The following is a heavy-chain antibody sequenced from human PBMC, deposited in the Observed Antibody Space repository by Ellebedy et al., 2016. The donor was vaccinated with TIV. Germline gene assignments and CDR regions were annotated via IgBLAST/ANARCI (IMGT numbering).Heavy chain of an antibody. D-gene: IGHD3-10*01. CDR2: ISSSSSYI. V-gene: IGHV3-11*06. CDR3: ATSAGSGRGGFGGQDY. J-gene: IGHJ4*02. Sequence: GESLKISXAASGFTFSDYYMSWIRQAPGKGLEWVSSISSSSSYIYYADSVKGRFTISRDNAKNSLYLQMNSLRAEDTAVYYCATSAGSGRGGFGGQDYWGQGTLVTVSS. CDR1: GFTFSDYY.